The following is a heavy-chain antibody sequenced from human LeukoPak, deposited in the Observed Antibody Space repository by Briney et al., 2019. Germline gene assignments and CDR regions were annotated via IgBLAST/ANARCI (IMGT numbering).Heavy chain of an antibody. CDR2: IYYSGST. V-gene: IGHV4-39*02. CDR3: ARDKQLDWAHYYYYYMDV. D-gene: IGHD1-1*01. J-gene: IGHJ6*03. Sequence: SETLSLTCTVSGGSISSSSYYWGWIRQPPGKGLEWIGSIYYSGSTYYNPSLKSRVTISVDTSKNQFSLKLSSVTAADTAVYYCARDKQLDWAHYYYYYMDVWGKGTTVTVSS. CDR1: GGSISSSSYY.